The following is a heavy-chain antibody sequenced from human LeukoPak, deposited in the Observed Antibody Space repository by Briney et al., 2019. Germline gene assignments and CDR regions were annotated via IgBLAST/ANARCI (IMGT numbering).Heavy chain of an antibody. CDR3: ARDQDYYDSSGYGAFDI. J-gene: IGHJ3*02. CDR2: IKQDGSEK. Sequence: GGSLRLSCAASGFTFSSYWMSWVPQAPGKGLEWVANIKQDGSEKYYVDSVKARFTISRDNAKQSLYLQMNSLRAEDTAVYYCARDQDYYDSSGYGAFDIWGQGTMVTVSS. D-gene: IGHD3-22*01. CDR1: GFTFSSYW. V-gene: IGHV3-7*01.